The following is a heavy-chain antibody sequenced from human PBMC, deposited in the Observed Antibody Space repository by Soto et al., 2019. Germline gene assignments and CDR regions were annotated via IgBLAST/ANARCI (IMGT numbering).Heavy chain of an antibody. CDR3: ARDPGFRSDY. J-gene: IGHJ4*02. CDR2: FSAYNGNT. Sequence: QVQLVQSGAEVKKPGASVKVSCKASGYTFTSYGISWVRQAPGQGLEWMGWFSAYNGNTNNAPRLQGRGTMTTDTSTSTAYMELRSLRADDTAVYYCARDPGFRSDYWGQGPLVTVSS. V-gene: IGHV1-18*01. CDR1: GYTFTSYG. D-gene: IGHD3-9*01.